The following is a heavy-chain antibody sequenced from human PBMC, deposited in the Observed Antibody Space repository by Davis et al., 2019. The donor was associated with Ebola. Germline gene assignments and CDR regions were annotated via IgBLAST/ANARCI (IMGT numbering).Heavy chain of an antibody. CDR1: GYTFTNYA. V-gene: IGHV1-3*01. CDR2: INADNGNT. Sequence: ASVKVSCKASGYTFTNYAIHWVRQAPGQRLEWMGWINADNGNTKYSRKFQGRVTITADESTSTAYMELSSLRSEDTAVYYCARVGGWFFDYWGQGTLVTVSS. D-gene: IGHD6-19*01. J-gene: IGHJ4*02. CDR3: ARVGGWFFDY.